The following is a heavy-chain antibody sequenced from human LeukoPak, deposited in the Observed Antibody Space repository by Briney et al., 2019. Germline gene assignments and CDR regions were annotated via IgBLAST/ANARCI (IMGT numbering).Heavy chain of an antibody. CDR3: ARESGYGDNLDY. D-gene: IGHD4-23*01. CDR2: IIPILGIA. CDR1: GGTFSSYA. Sequence: ASVKVSCKASGGTFSSYAISWVRQAPGQGLEWMGRIIPILGIANYAQKFQGRVTITADKSTSTAYMELSSLRSEDTAVYYCARESGYGDNLDYWGQGTLVTVSS. J-gene: IGHJ4*02. V-gene: IGHV1-69*04.